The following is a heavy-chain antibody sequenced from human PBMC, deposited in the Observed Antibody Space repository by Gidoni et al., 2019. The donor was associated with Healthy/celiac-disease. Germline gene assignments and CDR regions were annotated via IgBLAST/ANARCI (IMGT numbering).Heavy chain of an antibody. J-gene: IGHJ4*02. V-gene: IGHV4-31*03. CDR1: GGPISSGGYY. CDR3: ARGWYYYDSSGYYFDY. D-gene: IGHD3-22*01. CDR2: IYYRGST. Sequence: QLQESGPGLVKPSQTLSLTCTVSGGPISSGGYYWSWIRQHPGKGLEWIGYIYYRGSTFYNPSLKSRVTISVDTSKNQFSLKLSSVTAADTAVYYCARGWYYYDSSGYYFDYWGQGTLVTVSS.